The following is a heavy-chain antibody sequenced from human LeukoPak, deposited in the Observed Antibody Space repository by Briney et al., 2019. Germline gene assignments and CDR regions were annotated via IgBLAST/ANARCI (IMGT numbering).Heavy chain of an antibody. J-gene: IGHJ4*02. Sequence: GASVKVSCKASGYTFTGYYMHWVRQAPGQGLEWMGWISAYNGNTNYAQKLQGRVTMTTDTSTSTAYMELRSLRSDDTAVYYCARGDYDILTGYYTPKYYFDYWGQGTLVTVSS. CDR1: GYTFTGYY. CDR2: ISAYNGNT. CDR3: ARGDYDILTGYYTPKYYFDY. V-gene: IGHV1-18*04. D-gene: IGHD3-9*01.